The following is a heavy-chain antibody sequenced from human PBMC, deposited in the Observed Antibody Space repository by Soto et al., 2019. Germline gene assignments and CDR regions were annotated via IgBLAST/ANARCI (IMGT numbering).Heavy chain of an antibody. CDR1: GVTFSSYA. V-gene: IGHV1-69*13. Sequence: ASVKVSCKASGVTFSSYAISWVRQAPGQGLEWMGGIIPIFGTANYAQKFQGRVTITADESTSTAYMELSSLRSEDTAVYYCASPWGGVDTVSNYYYYGMDVWGQGTTVTVSS. D-gene: IGHD5-18*01. CDR2: IIPIFGTA. CDR3: ASPWGGVDTVSNYYYYGMDV. J-gene: IGHJ6*02.